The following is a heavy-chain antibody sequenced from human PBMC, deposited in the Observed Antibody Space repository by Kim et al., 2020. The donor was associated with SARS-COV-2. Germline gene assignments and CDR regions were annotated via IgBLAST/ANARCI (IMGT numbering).Heavy chain of an antibody. V-gene: IGHV3-53*01. D-gene: IGHD3-10*01. CDR2: IYSGGST. Sequence: GGSLRLSCAASGFTVSSNYMSWVRQAPGKGLEWVSVIYSGGSTYYADSVKGRFTISRDNSKNTLYLQMNSLRAEDTAVYYCASGDYYGSGSYYRYWGQGTLVTVSS. J-gene: IGHJ4*02. CDR1: GFTVSSNY. CDR3: ASGDYYGSGSYYRY.